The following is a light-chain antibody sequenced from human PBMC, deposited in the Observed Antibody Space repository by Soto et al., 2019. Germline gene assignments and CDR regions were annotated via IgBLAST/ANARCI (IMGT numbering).Light chain of an antibody. CDR1: QSVTSNY. CDR3: QQYAGSPWT. CDR2: GAS. V-gene: IGKV3-20*01. Sequence: EFVLTQSPVTLSLSPGESATLSCRASQSVTSNYLAWFQQRPGQAPRLLIYGASIRATGIPDTFSGSGSGTDFTLTISRLEPEDFAVYYCQQYAGSPWTFGRGTKVDIK. J-gene: IGKJ1*01.